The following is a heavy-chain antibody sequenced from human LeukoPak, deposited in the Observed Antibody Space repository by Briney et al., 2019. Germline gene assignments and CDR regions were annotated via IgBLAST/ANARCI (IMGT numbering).Heavy chain of an antibody. D-gene: IGHD6-19*01. Sequence: SETLSLTCTVSGGSISSSSYYWGWIRQPPGKGLEWIGSIYYSGSTYYNPSLKSRVTISVDTSKNQFPLKLSSVTAADTAVYYCARVRGAVAGLFGYWGQGTLVTVSS. CDR2: IYYSGST. CDR3: ARVRGAVAGLFGY. V-gene: IGHV4-39*06. CDR1: GGSISSSSYY. J-gene: IGHJ4*02.